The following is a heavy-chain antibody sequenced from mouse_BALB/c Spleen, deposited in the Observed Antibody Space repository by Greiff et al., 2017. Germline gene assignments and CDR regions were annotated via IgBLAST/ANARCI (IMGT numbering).Heavy chain of an antibody. J-gene: IGHJ4*01. CDR2: ISNGGGST. V-gene: IGHV5-12-2*01. D-gene: IGHD2-14*01. CDR1: GFTFSSYT. CDR3: ARRNRYEAMDY. Sequence: EVKLEESGGGLVQPGGSLKLSCAASGFTFSSYTMSWVRQTPEKRLEWVAYISNGGGSTYYPDTVKGRFTISRDNAKNTLYLQMSSLKSEDTAMYYCARRNRYEAMDYWGQGTSVTVSS.